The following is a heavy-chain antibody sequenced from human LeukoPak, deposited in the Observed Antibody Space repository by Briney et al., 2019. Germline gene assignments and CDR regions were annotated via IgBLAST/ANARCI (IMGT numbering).Heavy chain of an antibody. CDR3: SGQYSSSSVVDY. V-gene: IGHV3-48*03. J-gene: IGHJ4*02. D-gene: IGHD6-6*01. Sequence: GGSLRLSCAASGFSFSSYEMNWVRQAPGKGLEWVSYISSSGSITYSADSVKGRFTISRDNAKNALYLQMNSLRAEDTAIYYCSGQYSSSSVVDYWGQGTLVTVS. CDR2: ISSSGSIT. CDR1: GFSFSSYE.